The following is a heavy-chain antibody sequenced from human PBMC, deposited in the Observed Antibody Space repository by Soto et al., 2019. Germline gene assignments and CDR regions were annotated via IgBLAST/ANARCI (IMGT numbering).Heavy chain of an antibody. D-gene: IGHD5-18*01. CDR2: ISANGAST. Sequence: EVQLLESGGGLVQPGGSLRLSCAASGLTFSSHVMSWVRQAPGKGLEWVSTISANGASTYSADSVKGRFTISRDNSRNTLFLQMNSLTAEDTAVYYCVKRGRGYSFGAQADYWGQGTLVTVSS. CDR1: GLTFSSHV. V-gene: IGHV3-23*01. CDR3: VKRGRGYSFGAQADY. J-gene: IGHJ4*02.